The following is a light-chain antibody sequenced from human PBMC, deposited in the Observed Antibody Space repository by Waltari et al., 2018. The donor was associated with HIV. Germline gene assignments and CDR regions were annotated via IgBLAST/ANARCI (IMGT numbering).Light chain of an antibody. J-gene: IGLJ2*01. Sequence: AVTQPASVSGLPGQSTTLSCTGDDSDFGLYNSFSWYQQHSGKPPRIILYDVDRRASGVSDRFSGSMSGNTASLTISGLRAEDEGHYYCASITDDNTIIFGGGTEVTVL. CDR1: DSDFGLYNS. CDR3: ASITDDNTII. CDR2: DVD. V-gene: IGLV2-14*03.